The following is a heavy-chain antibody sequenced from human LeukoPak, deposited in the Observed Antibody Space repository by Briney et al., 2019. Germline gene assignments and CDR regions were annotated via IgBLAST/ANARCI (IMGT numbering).Heavy chain of an antibody. CDR2: ISGSGGST. V-gene: IGHV3-23*01. Sequence: GSLRLSCAASGFTVSSNYMSWVRQAPGKGLEWVSAISGSGGSTYYADSVKGRFTISRDNSKNTLYLQMNSLRAEDTAVYYCASVGYDFWSGYYVDYWGQGTLVTVSS. CDR1: GFTVSSNY. CDR3: ASVGYDFWSGYYVDY. D-gene: IGHD3-3*01. J-gene: IGHJ4*02.